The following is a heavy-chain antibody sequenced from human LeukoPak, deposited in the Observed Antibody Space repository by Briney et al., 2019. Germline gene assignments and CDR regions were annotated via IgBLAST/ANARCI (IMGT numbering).Heavy chain of an antibody. J-gene: IGHJ6*03. Sequence: SVKVSCKASGGTFSSYAISWVRQAPGQGLEWMGGIIPIFGTANYAQKFQGRVTITADESTSTAYMELSSLRSGDTAVYYCNALPYCSSTSCYGYYYYMDVWGKGTTVTVSS. CDR3: NALPYCSSTSCYGYYYYMDV. V-gene: IGHV1-69*13. CDR1: GGTFSSYA. D-gene: IGHD2-2*01. CDR2: IIPIFGTA.